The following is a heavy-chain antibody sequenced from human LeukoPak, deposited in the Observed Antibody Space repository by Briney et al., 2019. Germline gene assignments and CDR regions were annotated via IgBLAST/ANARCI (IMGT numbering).Heavy chain of an antibody. CDR3: AREATERASGSYFDY. CDR1: GFTVSSNY. CDR2: IYSGGST. Sequence: GGSLRLSCAASGFTVSSNYMSWVRQAPGKGLEWVSVIYSGGSTYYADSVTGRFTISRDNAKNSLYLQMNSLRAEDTAVYYCAREATERASGSYFDYWGQGTLVTVSS. D-gene: IGHD1-26*01. J-gene: IGHJ4*02. V-gene: IGHV3-66*01.